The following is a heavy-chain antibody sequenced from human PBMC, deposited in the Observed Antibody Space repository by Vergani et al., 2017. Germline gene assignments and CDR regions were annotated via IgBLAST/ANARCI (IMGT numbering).Heavy chain of an antibody. CDR2: IYYSGST. Sequence: QLQLQESGPGLVKPSETLSLTCTVSGGSISSSSYYWGWIPQPPGKGLEWIGSIYYSGSTYYNPALKSRGTISVDTSKNQFSLKLSSVTAADTAVYYCARQGCGGDCYSVYYYYGMDVWGQGTTVTVSS. CDR3: ARQGCGGDCYSVYYYYGMDV. CDR1: GGSISSSSYY. V-gene: IGHV4-39*01. D-gene: IGHD2-21*02. J-gene: IGHJ6*02.